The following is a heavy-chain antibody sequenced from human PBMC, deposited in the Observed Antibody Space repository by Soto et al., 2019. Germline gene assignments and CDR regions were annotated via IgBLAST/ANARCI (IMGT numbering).Heavy chain of an antibody. CDR1: GFTFSSYA. D-gene: IGHD3-22*01. CDR2: ISYDGSNK. CDR3: ARDYYDSSGPADAFDI. V-gene: IGHV3-30-3*01. Sequence: GGSLRLSCAASGFTFSSYAMHWVRQAPGKGLEWVAVISYDGSNKYYADSVKGRFTISRDNSKNTLYLQMNSLRAEDTAVYYCARDYYDSSGPADAFDIWGQGTMVTISS. J-gene: IGHJ3*02.